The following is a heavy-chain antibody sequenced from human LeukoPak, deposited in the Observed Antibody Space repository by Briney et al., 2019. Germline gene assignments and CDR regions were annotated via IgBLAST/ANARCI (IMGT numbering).Heavy chain of an antibody. Sequence: TLSLTCTVSGGSISSGGYYWSWIRQPPGKGLEWIGYIYHSGSTYYNPSLKSRVTISVDTSKNQFSLKLSSVTAADTAVYYCARSLYPEYYYGSGSYYNFDYWGQGTLVTVSS. CDR3: ARSLYPEYYYGSGSYYNFDY. V-gene: IGHV4-30-2*01. J-gene: IGHJ4*02. D-gene: IGHD3-10*01. CDR1: GGSISSGGYY. CDR2: IYHSGST.